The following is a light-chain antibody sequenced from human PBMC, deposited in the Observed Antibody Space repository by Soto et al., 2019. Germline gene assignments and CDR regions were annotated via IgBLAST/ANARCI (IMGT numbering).Light chain of an antibody. V-gene: IGKV3D-15*01. CDR3: KQYHSWPIT. J-gene: IGKJ5*01. Sequence: EIVMTQSPATLSVSPGESATLSCRASQSINRDLAWYEQKPGQTPRRVIYGASTWGTGVQPRFTGSGSGTEFTLTIRNLQSEDFAVYYCKQYHSWPITFGQGTRLEIK. CDR2: GAS. CDR1: QSINRD.